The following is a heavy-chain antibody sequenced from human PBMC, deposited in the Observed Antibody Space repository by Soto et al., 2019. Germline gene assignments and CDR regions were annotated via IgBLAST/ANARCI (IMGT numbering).Heavy chain of an antibody. J-gene: IGHJ4*02. V-gene: IGHV1-69*01. D-gene: IGHD3-22*01. CDR1: GGTFSSYA. CDR2: IIPIFGTA. CDR3: ARTYYYDSSGYYYSGQKYYFDY. Sequence: QVQLVQSGAEVKKPGSSVKVSCKASGGTFSSYAISWVRQAPGQGLEWMGGIIPIFGTANYAQKFQGRVTITADESTRTAYMELSSLRSEDTAVYYCARTYYYDSSGYYYSGQKYYFDYWGQGTLVTVSS.